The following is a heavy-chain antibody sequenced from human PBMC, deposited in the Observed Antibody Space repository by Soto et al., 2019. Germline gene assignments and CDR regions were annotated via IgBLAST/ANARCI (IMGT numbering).Heavy chain of an antibody. J-gene: IGHJ4*02. D-gene: IGHD6-13*01. Sequence: GSLRLSCAASGFTFSDYYMSWIRQAPGKGLEWVSYISSSGSTIYYADSVKGRFTISRDNAKNSPYLQMNSLRAEDTAVYYCSRARATIAAAASFDGWGQGTPVTVSS. V-gene: IGHV3-11*01. CDR1: GFTFSDYY. CDR3: SRARATIAAAASFDG. CDR2: ISSSGSTI.